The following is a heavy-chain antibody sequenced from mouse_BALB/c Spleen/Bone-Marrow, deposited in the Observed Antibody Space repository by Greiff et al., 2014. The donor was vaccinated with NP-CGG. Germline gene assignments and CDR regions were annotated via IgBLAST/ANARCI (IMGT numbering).Heavy chain of an antibody. D-gene: IGHD2-14*01. J-gene: IGHJ4*01. CDR3: AQGYDWAMDY. Sequence: QLQQSGAELVKPGASVKLSCTASGFNIKDTYIHWVKQRPEQGLEWIGRIDPANGNTKYDPKFQGKATITTDTSSNTAYLQLSSLTSEDTAVYYCAQGYDWAMDYWGQGTSVTVSS. V-gene: IGHV14-3*02. CDR1: GFNIKDTY. CDR2: IDPANGNT.